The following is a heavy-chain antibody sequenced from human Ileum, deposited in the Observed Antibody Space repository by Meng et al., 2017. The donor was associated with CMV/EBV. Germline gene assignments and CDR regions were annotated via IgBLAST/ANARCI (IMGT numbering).Heavy chain of an antibody. V-gene: IGHV4-4*07. CDR3: ARESQQLYRTLDY. D-gene: IGHD3-16*02. J-gene: IGHJ4*02. CDR1: GGSISSDY. Sequence: QWQLQESAPGLVKPSETLSLTCTVSGGSISSDYWSWIRQPAGKGLQWVGRIYTSGSTNYNPSLKSRVTMSVDTSKNQFSLNLSSVTAADTAVYYCARESQQLYRTLDYWGQGTLVTVSS. CDR2: IYTSGST.